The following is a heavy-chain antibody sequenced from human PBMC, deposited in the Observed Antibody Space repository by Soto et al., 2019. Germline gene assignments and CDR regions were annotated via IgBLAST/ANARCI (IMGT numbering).Heavy chain of an antibody. CDR1: GGTFSSYA. Sequence: QVQLVQSGAEVKKPGSSVKVSCEASGGTFSSYAISWVRQAPGQGLEWMGGIIPIFGTANYAQKFQGRVTITADESTSTAYMELSSLRSEDTAVYYCGSGYDFGNYYYYGMDVWGQGTTVTVSS. V-gene: IGHV1-69*12. CDR3: GSGYDFGNYYYYGMDV. J-gene: IGHJ6*02. D-gene: IGHD5-12*01. CDR2: IIPIFGTA.